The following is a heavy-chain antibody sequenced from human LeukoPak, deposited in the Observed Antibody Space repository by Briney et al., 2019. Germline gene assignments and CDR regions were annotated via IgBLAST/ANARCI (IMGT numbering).Heavy chain of an antibody. CDR1: GLTFSSQW. Sequence: GGSLRLSCAASGLTFSSQWMTWVRQAPGKGPEWVANIEGDGGKKFYVDSVEGRFTISRDNAKNSLYLQMNSLRGEDTAVYYCARDGTPIYSSGWVYMDVWGKGTTVTISS. J-gene: IGHJ6*04. CDR3: ARDGTPIYSSGWVYMDV. CDR2: IEGDGGKK. V-gene: IGHV3-7*01. D-gene: IGHD6-25*01.